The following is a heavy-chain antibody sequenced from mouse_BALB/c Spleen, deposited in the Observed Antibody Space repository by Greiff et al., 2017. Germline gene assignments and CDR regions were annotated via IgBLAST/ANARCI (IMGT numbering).Heavy chain of an antibody. D-gene: IGHD2-2*01. Sequence: DVKLVESGPGLVKPSQSLSLTCTVTGYSITSDYAWNWIRQFPGNKLEWMGYISYSGSTSYNPSLKSRISITRDTSKNQFFLQLNSVTTEDTATYYCAREKYGYDGYYAMDYWGQGTSVTVSS. CDR1: GYSITSDYA. J-gene: IGHJ4*01. CDR3: AREKYGYDGYYAMDY. CDR2: ISYSGST. V-gene: IGHV3-2*02.